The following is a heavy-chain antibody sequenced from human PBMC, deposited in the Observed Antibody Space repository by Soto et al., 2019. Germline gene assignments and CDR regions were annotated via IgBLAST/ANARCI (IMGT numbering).Heavy chain of an antibody. CDR3: ARDRPGSSTPLDY. V-gene: IGHV3-30-3*01. CDR2: ISYDGSNK. Sequence: GGSLRLSCAASGFTFSSYAMHWVRQAPGKGLEWVAVISYDGSNKYYADSVKGRFTISRDNSKNTLYLQMNSLRAEDTAVYYCARDRPGSSTPLDYWGQGTLVTVSS. J-gene: IGHJ4*02. D-gene: IGHD6-6*01. CDR1: GFTFSSYA.